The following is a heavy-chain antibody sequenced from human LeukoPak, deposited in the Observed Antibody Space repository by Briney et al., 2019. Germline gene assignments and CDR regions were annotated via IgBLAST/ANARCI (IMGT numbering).Heavy chain of an antibody. Sequence: SETLSLTCTVSGGSISSGSYYWSWIRQPAGKGLEWIGRIYTSGSTNYNPSLKSRVTISVDTSKNQFSLKLSSVTAADTAVYYCARGRVVLRYFANWFDPWGQGTLVTVSS. CDR2: IYTSGST. V-gene: IGHV4-61*02. J-gene: IGHJ5*02. CDR1: GGSISSGSYY. D-gene: IGHD3-9*01. CDR3: ARGRVVLRYFANWFDP.